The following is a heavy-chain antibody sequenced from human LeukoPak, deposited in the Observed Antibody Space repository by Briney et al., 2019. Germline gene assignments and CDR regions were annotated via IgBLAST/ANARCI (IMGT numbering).Heavy chain of an antibody. J-gene: IGHJ3*02. Sequence: GGSLRLSCAASGFTFSSYWMHWVRQAPGKGLVWVSRINSDGSSTSYADSVKGRFTISRDNAKNTLYLQMNSLRAEDTAVYYCVTTTVIRAFDIWGQGTMVTVSS. CDR2: INSDGSST. D-gene: IGHD4-17*01. CDR3: VTTTVIRAFDI. V-gene: IGHV3-74*01. CDR1: GFTFSSYW.